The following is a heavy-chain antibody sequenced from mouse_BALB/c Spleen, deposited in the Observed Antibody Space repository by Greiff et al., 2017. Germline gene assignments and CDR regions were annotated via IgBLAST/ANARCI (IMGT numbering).Heavy chain of an antibody. J-gene: IGHJ3*01. CDR1: GYSFTGYF. CDR2: INPYNGDT. Sequence: VQLQQSGPELVKPGASVKISCKASGYSFTGYFMNWVMQSHGKSLEWIGRINPYNGDTFYNQKFKGKATLTVDKSSSTAHMELRSLASEDSAVYYCARHGDYRYDSAWFAYWGQGTLVTVSA. D-gene: IGHD2-14*01. V-gene: IGHV1-20*02. CDR3: ARHGDYRYDSAWFAY.